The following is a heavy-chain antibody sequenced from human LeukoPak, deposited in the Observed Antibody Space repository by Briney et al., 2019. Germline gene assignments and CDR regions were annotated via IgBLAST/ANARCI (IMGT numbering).Heavy chain of an antibody. V-gene: IGHV4-39*01. D-gene: IGHD3-3*01. Sequence: SETLSLTCTVSGGSISSSSYYWGWIRQPPGKGLEWIGSIYYSGSTYYNPSLKSRVTISVDTSKNQFSLKLSSVTAADTAVYYCARGSRLGVVGRDAFDIWGQGTVVTVSS. CDR2: IYYSGST. J-gene: IGHJ3*02. CDR1: GGSISSSSYY. CDR3: ARGSRLGVVGRDAFDI.